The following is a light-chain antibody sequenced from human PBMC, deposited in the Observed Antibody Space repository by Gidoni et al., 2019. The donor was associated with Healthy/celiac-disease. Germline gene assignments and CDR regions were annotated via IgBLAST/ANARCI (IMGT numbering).Light chain of an antibody. CDR1: QCVSSY. Sequence: EIVLTQSPATLSLSPGERATLPCRASQCVSSYLAWYQQKPGQAPRLLIYDASNRATGIPARFSGSGSGTDFTLTISSLEPEDFAVYYCQQRSNWPSLTFGGXTKVEIK. J-gene: IGKJ4*01. CDR3: QQRSNWPSLT. CDR2: DAS. V-gene: IGKV3-11*01.